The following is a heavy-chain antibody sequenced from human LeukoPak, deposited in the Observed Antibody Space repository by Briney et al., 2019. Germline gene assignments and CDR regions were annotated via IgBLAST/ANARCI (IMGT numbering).Heavy chain of an antibody. CDR2: IYHSGST. CDR3: VRVTSGAVAGKRVAWAFDI. Sequence: SQTLSLTCAVSGGSISSGGYSWSWIRQPPGKGLEWIGYIYHSGSTYYNPSLKSRVTISVDRSKNQFSLKLSSVTAADTAVYYCVRVTSGAVAGKRVAWAFDIWGQGTMVTVSS. J-gene: IGHJ3*02. V-gene: IGHV4-30-2*01. CDR1: GGSISSGGYS. D-gene: IGHD6-19*01.